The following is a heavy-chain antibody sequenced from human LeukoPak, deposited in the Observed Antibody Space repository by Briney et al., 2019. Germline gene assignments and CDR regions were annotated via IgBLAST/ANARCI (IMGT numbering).Heavy chain of an antibody. D-gene: IGHD3-10*01. J-gene: IGHJ4*02. Sequence: GGSLRLSCAASGFTFSSYAMSWVRQAPGKGLEWVSAISSSGGSTYYADSVKGRCTISRDNSKNTLYLQMNSLRAEDTAVYYCAKPLRGSGSYYFDYWGQGTLVTVSS. V-gene: IGHV3-23*01. CDR3: AKPLRGSGSYYFDY. CDR1: GFTFSSYA. CDR2: ISSSGGST.